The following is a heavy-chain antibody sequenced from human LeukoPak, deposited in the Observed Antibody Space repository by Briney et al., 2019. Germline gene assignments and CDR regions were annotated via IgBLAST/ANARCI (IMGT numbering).Heavy chain of an antibody. D-gene: IGHD4-17*01. CDR3: ARGYGDYARDAFDI. CDR1: GGSISSYY. Sequence: NPSETLSLTCTVSGGSISSYYWSWIRQPPGKGLEWIGYIYYSGSTNYNPSLKSRVTISVDTSKNQFSLKLSSVTAADTAVYYCARGYGDYARDAFDIWGQGTMVTVSS. CDR2: IYYSGST. J-gene: IGHJ3*02. V-gene: IGHV4-59*01.